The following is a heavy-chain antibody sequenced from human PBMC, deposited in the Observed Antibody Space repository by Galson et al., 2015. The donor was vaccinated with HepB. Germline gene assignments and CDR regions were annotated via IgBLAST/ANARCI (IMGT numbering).Heavy chain of an antibody. J-gene: IGHJ6*02. CDR3: AKDDPWGGHPIVDGMDV. D-gene: IGHD1-26*01. CDR1: GFTFSSYA. Sequence: SLRLSCAASGFTFSSYAMSWVRQAPGKGLEWVSAISGSGGSTYYADSVKGRFTISRDNSKNTLYLQMNSLRAEDTAVYYCAKDDPWGGHPIVDGMDVWGQGTTVTVSS. V-gene: IGHV3-23*01. CDR2: ISGSGGST.